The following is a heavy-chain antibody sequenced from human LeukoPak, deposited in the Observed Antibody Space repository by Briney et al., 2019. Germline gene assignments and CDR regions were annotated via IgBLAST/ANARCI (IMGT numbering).Heavy chain of an antibody. D-gene: IGHD2-2*01. CDR1: GFTFSNAW. J-gene: IGHJ4*02. V-gene: IGHV3-15*01. CDR2: IKTKTSGGTT. Sequence: GGSLRLSCAGSGFTFSNAWMSWVRQAPGKGREGVGLIKTKTSGGTTDYAAPVKGRFTISRDDSKNTLFLQMNSLKTQHTAVYYCTTIRSPAADMYYFDYWGQGTLVTVSS. CDR3: TTIRSPAADMYYFDY.